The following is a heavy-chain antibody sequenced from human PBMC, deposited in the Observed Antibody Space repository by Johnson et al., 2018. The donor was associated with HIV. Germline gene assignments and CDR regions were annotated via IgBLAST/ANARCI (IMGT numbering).Heavy chain of an antibody. J-gene: IGHJ3*02. CDR3: ARDRFGSGRPNAFDM. D-gene: IGHD3-10*01. CDR1: GFAFSSYA. V-gene: IGHV3-30*04. CDR2: ISYDGRDA. Sequence: QVQLVESRGGLIQPGGSLRLSCTASGFAFSSYALHWVRQAPGKGLEWVAVISYDGRDAYYAATVKGRFTSARDNSKNTVYLQMNTLRPEDTAVYYCARDRFGSGRPNAFDMWGQGTMVTVAS.